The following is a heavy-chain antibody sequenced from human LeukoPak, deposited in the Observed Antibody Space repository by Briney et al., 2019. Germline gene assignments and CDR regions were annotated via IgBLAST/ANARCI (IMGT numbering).Heavy chain of an antibody. CDR3: ARHRVLRFLNWFDP. Sequence: SETLSLTCAVYGGSFSGYYWSWIRQPPGKGLEWIGEINHSGSTNYNPSLKSRVTISVDTSKNQFSLKLSSVTAADTAVYYCARHRVLRFLNWFDPWGQGTLVTVSS. D-gene: IGHD3-3*01. CDR1: GGSFSGYY. V-gene: IGHV4-34*01. J-gene: IGHJ5*02. CDR2: INHSGST.